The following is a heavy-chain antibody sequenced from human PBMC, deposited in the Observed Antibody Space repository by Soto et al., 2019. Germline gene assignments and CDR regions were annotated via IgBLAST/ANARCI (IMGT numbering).Heavy chain of an antibody. J-gene: IGHJ5*02. CDR1: GFRFRDYW. CDR3: AAYCYTMTCTHFHGYS. D-gene: IGHD3-16*02. CDR2: IKQDESDK. V-gene: IGHV3-7*03. Sequence: PGAALRLSCAISGFRFRDYWMSWVRHAQGKGLDWVANIKQDESDKYYVDSVKGRFTISRDNAKNALYLQMNSLRVEDTAVYYCAAYCYTMTCTHFHGYSWGQGTQVTV.